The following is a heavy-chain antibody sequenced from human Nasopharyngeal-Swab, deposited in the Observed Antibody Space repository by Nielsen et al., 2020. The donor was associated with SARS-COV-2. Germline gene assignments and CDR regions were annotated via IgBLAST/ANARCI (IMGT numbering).Heavy chain of an antibody. J-gene: IGHJ3*02. CDR1: GGSFSGYY. CDR3: ARAAGYCSSTSCAQDAFDI. CDR2: INHSGST. Sequence: SETLSLTCAVYGGSFSGYYWSWIRQPPGKGLEWIGEINHSGSTNYNPSLKSRVTISVDTSKNQFSLKLSSVTAADTAVYYCARAAGYCSSTSCAQDAFDIWGQGTMVTVSS. V-gene: IGHV4-34*01. D-gene: IGHD2-2*01.